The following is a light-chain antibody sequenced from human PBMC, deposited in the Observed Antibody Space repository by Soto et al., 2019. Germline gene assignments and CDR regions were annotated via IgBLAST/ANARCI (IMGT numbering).Light chain of an antibody. V-gene: IGLV2-11*01. CDR2: DVS. CDR3: CSYAGSYTYV. Sequence: QSVLTQPRSVSGSPGQSVTISCTGTSSDVGGYNYVSWYQQHPGKAPKLMIYDVSKRPSGVPDRFSGSKSGKTASLTISGLQAEDEADYYCCSYAGSYTYVFGTGAKVTVL. CDR1: SSDVGGYNY. J-gene: IGLJ1*01.